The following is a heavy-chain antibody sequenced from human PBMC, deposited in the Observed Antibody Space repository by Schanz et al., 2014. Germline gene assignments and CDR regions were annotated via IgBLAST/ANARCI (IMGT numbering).Heavy chain of an antibody. CDR3: ASARARYCSSTSCVPGAFDF. J-gene: IGHJ3*01. CDR2: IISTGGTI. Sequence: QAQLVESGGGLVKPGGSLRLSCAASGFTFSSYYMSWIRQAPGKGLEWVSSIISTGGTIYYVDSVRGQFTISRDNAKNSLYLQMNSRRVGDADVYYYASARARYCSSTSCVPGAFDFWGQGTLVTVSS. D-gene: IGHD2-2*01. CDR1: GFTFSSYY. V-gene: IGHV3-11*01.